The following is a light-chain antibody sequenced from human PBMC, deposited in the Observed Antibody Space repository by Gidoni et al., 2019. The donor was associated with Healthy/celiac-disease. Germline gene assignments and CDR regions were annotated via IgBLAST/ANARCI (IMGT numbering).Light chain of an antibody. CDR3: QTWGTGIVV. CDR2: LNRAGSH. CDR1: SGHSSYA. Sequence: QLVLTQSPSASASLGASVKLTCTLSSGHSSYAIAWHQQQPEKGPRYLMKLNRAGSHSKGDGIPDRFSGSSSGAERYLTISSLQSEDEADYYCQTWGTGIVVFGGGTKLTVL. J-gene: IGLJ2*01. V-gene: IGLV4-69*01.